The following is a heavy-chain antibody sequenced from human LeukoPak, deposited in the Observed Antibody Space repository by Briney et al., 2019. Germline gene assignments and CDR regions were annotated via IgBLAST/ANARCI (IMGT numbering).Heavy chain of an antibody. CDR2: INPSGGST. Sequence: ASVKVSCKASGYTFTSYYMHWVRQAPGQGLEWMGIINPSGGSTSYAQKFQGRVTMTRDTSTSTVYMELSSLRSEDTAVYYCARTYGSGSYTLLFFDYWGQGTLVTVSS. D-gene: IGHD3-10*01. V-gene: IGHV1-46*01. J-gene: IGHJ4*02. CDR3: ARTYGSGSYTLLFFDY. CDR1: GYTFTSYY.